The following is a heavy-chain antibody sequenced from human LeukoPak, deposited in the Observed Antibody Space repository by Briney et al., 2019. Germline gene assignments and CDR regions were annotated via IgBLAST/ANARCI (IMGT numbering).Heavy chain of an antibody. D-gene: IGHD3-9*01. V-gene: IGHV3-7*01. Sequence: PGGSLRLSCAASGFTFSSYWMSWVRQAPGKGLEWVANIKQDGSEKYYVDSVKGRFTISRDNAKNSLYLQMNSLRAEDTAVYYCARGGPVLRYFDWLVYFDYWGQGTLVTVPS. CDR3: ARGGPVLRYFDWLVYFDY. CDR1: GFTFSSYW. CDR2: IKQDGSEK. J-gene: IGHJ4*02.